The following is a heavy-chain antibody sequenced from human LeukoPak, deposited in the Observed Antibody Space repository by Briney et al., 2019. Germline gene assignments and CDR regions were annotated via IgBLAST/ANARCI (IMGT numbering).Heavy chain of an antibody. Sequence: GRSLRLSCAASGFTFSSYAMHWVRQAPGKGLEWVAFIWYDGSNKYYTDSVKGRFTISRDNSKNTLYLQMNSLTAEDTAVYYCARDGTVTAGPFDPWGGGTLVTVSS. CDR2: IWYDGSNK. D-gene: IGHD4-17*01. V-gene: IGHV3-30*04. J-gene: IGHJ5*02. CDR1: GFTFSSYA. CDR3: ARDGTVTAGPFDP.